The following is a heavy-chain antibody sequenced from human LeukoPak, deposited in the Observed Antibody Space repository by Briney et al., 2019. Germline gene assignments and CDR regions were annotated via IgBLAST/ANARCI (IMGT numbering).Heavy chain of an antibody. CDR3: ARGVLDTAMVRFDY. J-gene: IGHJ4*02. V-gene: IGHV4-61*02. CDR1: GGSISSSTFS. D-gene: IGHD5-18*01. CDR2: IHSSGST. Sequence: SQTLSLTCTVSGGSISSSTFSWTWIRQPAGKGLEWIGRIHSSGSTHYNPPLKSRVTISVDTSKNHFSLNLSSVTAADTAVYFCARGVLDTAMVRFDYWGQGTLVTVSS.